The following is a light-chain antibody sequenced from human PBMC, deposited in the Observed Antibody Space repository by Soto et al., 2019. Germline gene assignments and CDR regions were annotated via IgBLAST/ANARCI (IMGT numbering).Light chain of an antibody. Sequence: QSVLTQPASVSGSPGQSITISCTGTGSDIGAYNTVAWYQQHPRRVPKLMIYEVTNRPSGISNRFSGSKSGNTASLTISGLQAEDEGDYYCSSYTRGNTYVFGTGTKATVL. V-gene: IGLV2-14*01. CDR2: EVT. CDR1: GSDIGAYNT. CDR3: SSYTRGNTYV. J-gene: IGLJ1*01.